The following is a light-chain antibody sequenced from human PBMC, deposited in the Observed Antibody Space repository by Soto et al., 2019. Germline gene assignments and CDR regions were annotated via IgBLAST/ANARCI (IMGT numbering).Light chain of an antibody. Sequence: QSALTQPPSASGTPGQRGTISCSGSSSNIGSNTVNWYQQLPGTAPKLLIYSNNQRPSGVPDRFSGSKSGTSASLAISGLQSEAEADYYCAAWDDSLNGYVFGTGTKVTVL. V-gene: IGLV1-44*01. CDR2: SNN. CDR3: AAWDDSLNGYV. CDR1: SSNIGSNT. J-gene: IGLJ1*01.